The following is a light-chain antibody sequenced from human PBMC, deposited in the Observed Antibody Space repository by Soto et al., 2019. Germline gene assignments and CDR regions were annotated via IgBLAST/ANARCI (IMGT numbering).Light chain of an antibody. Sequence: QSALTQPRSVSGSPGQSVTISCTGTSSDIGGYNFVSWYQQHPGKVPKLMVHDVSKRPSGVPDRFSGSKSGSTASLTISGLQAEDEADYYCCSYAGTYTWLFGGGTKLTVL. J-gene: IGLJ2*01. CDR2: DVS. CDR1: SSDIGGYNF. V-gene: IGLV2-11*01. CDR3: CSYAGTYTWL.